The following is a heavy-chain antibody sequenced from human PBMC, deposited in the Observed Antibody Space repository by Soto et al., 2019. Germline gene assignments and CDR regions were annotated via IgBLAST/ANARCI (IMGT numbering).Heavy chain of an antibody. D-gene: IGHD1-26*01. V-gene: IGHV4-31*03. CDR2: IYHTGNA. CDR1: GGSVSGGGYY. CDR3: AGSPARSMFAY. Sequence: QVQLQESGPGLVKPSQTLSRTCSVSGGSVSGGGYYWSWIRQLPGKGLEWIGYIYHTGNAFYNPSLRSGVTILLGTSKSQFSLMLTSVTAAGTAMYYCAGSPARSMFAYWGQGTLVTVSS. J-gene: IGHJ4*02.